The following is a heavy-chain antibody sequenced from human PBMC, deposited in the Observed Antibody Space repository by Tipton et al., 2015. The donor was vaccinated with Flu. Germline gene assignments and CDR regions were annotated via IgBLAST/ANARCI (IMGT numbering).Heavy chain of an antibody. D-gene: IGHD3-22*01. J-gene: IGHJ6*02. Sequence: QVQLVQSGAEVKKPGASVKVSCKASGYTFTSYYMHWVRQAPGQGLEWMGIINPSGGSTSYAQKFQGRVTMTRDTSTSTVYMELSSLRSEDTAVYYCARGYYYDSSGYYDGGYYGMDVWGQGTTVTVSS. V-gene: IGHV1-46*01. CDR1: GYTFTSYY. CDR3: ARGYYYDSSGYYDGGYYGMDV. CDR2: INPSGGST.